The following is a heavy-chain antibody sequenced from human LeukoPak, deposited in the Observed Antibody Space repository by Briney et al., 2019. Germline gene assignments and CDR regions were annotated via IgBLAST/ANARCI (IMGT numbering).Heavy chain of an antibody. CDR3: VRRVAGTFYFDK. D-gene: IGHD6-19*01. Sequence: PSETLSLTCSVSGESIKSTSNYWAWVRQPPGKGLEWIGHIYYSTNTYYNSSLKSRVTISDDTSKNRVSLSLRSVTAADTALYFCVRRVAGTFYFDKWGEGSLVSVSS. J-gene: IGHJ4*02. CDR1: GESIKSTSNY. V-gene: IGHV4-39*01. CDR2: IYYSTNT.